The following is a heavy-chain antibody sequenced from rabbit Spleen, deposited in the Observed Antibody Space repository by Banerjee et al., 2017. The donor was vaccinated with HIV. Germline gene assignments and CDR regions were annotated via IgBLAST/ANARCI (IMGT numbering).Heavy chain of an antibody. V-gene: IGHV1S7*01. J-gene: IGHJ4*01. CDR3: ARNLENYAGSSYLDL. D-gene: IGHD8-1*01. CDR2: IVPIFGVT. CDR1: GFDFSTYS. Sequence: QSLEESGGGLVQPGGSLKLSCKASGFDFSTYSMSWVRQAPGKGLEWIGYIVPIFGVTYYANWVNGRFTISSHNAQNTLYLQLNSLTAADTATYFCARNLENYAGSSYLDLWGPGTLVTVS.